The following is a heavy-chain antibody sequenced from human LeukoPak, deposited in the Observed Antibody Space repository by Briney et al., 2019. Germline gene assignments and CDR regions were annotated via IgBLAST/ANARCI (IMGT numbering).Heavy chain of an antibody. Sequence: PSETLSLTCTVSGGSISYSSHYWGWVRQPPGKGLEWIGSIYYSGNTYYNPSLKRRVTIFVDTSKNQFSLNLNSVTAADTAVYYCARYVLWNYYDSSGPYAFDIWGQGTMVTVSS. J-gene: IGHJ3*02. CDR1: GGSISYSSHY. CDR3: ARYVLWNYYDSSGPYAFDI. V-gene: IGHV4-39*01. CDR2: IYYSGNT. D-gene: IGHD3-22*01.